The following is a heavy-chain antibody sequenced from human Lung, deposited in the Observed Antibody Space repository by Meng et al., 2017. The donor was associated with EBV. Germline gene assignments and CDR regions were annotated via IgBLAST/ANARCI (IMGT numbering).Heavy chain of an antibody. CDR3: VRSSGWVRTGFDP. CDR2: IVHSGIT. V-gene: IGHV4-39*01. J-gene: IGHJ5*02. D-gene: IGHD6-19*01. Sequence: HRLLPSWALVLLTRSQPSSPPWSVAGGSIRTSGSDWGWIRQPPGKGLEWSGSIVHSGITYYTPSLKSRVTVSIDTSKSQFSLKLTSVTAADTAVYYCVRSSGWVRTGFDPWGQGTLVTVSS. CDR1: GGSIRTSGSD.